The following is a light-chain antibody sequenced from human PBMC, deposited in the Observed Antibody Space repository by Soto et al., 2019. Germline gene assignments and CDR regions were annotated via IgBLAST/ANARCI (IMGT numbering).Light chain of an antibody. Sequence: QSVLTQPPSVSGAPGQRVAISCTGGSSNIGAGYDVHWYQQFPGTAPKLLFSGNNDRPAGVPDRFSGSKSGTSASLAITGLQADDEADYYCQSFDSRLSARVFGGGTQLTVL. CDR3: QSFDSRLSARV. CDR2: GNN. V-gene: IGLV1-40*01. J-gene: IGLJ3*02. CDR1: SSNIGAGYD.